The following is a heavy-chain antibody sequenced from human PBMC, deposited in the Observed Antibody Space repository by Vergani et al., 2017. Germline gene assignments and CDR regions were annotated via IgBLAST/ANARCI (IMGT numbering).Heavy chain of an antibody. D-gene: IGHD6-13*01. CDR1: GFSFSSYS. CDR3: AKDFSSSSWYYFEF. Sequence: VQLVESGGGLVKPGGSLRLSCAASGFSFSSYSMNWVRQAPGKGLEWVAVISYDGNNKYSADSVKGRFTISRDNSKNTLYLQMNSLRPEDTAVYYCAKDFSSSSWYYFEFWGQGTLVTVSS. J-gene: IGHJ4*02. CDR2: ISYDGNNK. V-gene: IGHV3-30*18.